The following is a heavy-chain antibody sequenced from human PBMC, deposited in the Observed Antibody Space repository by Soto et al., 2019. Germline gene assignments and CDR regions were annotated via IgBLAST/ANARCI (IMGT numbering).Heavy chain of an antibody. D-gene: IGHD3-10*01. V-gene: IGHV4-31*03. J-gene: IGHJ4*02. CDR3: ARGSMATLYFDY. Sequence: SETLSLTCTVSGDSIDSSHYYWNWIRQHPEKGLEWIGYIHHSGSTYYNPSLKSRLAISVYTSRNQFSLKVSPVSAADTAVYYCARGSMATLYFDYWGQGALVTVSS. CDR1: GDSIDSSHYY. CDR2: IHHSGST.